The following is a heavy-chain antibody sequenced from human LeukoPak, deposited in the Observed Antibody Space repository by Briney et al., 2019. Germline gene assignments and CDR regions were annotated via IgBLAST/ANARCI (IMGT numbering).Heavy chain of an antibody. CDR1: GDSISSGGYY. CDR3: ARRAVIVGATNWFDP. J-gene: IGHJ5*02. Sequence: PSQTLSLTCTVSGDSISSGGYYWSWIRQHPGKGLEWIGEINHSGSTNYNPSLKSRVTISVDTSKNQFSLKLSSVTAADTAVYYCARRAVIVGATNWFDPWGQGTLVTVSS. CDR2: INHSGST. D-gene: IGHD1-26*01. V-gene: IGHV4-31*03.